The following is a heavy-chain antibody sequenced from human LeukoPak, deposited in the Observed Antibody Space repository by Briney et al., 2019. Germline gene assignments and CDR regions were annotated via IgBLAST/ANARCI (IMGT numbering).Heavy chain of an antibody. CDR1: GFTFTNAW. Sequence: GGSLRLSCAASGFTFTNAWMSWIRQAPGKGPEWVGRIKSKTDCETKDYAAPVKGRFTISRDDSKNTLYMEMNSLKTEDTAVYYCTTRTRYCGGDCYPFDYWGQGTLVTVSS. V-gene: IGHV3-15*01. CDR3: TTRTRYCGGDCYPFDY. CDR2: IKSKTDCETK. D-gene: IGHD2-21*02. J-gene: IGHJ4*02.